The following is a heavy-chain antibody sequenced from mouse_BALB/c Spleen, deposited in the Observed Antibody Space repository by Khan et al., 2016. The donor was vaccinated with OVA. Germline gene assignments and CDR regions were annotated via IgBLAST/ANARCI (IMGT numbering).Heavy chain of an antibody. D-gene: IGHD1-1*01. Sequence: EVQLVESGPGLVKPSQSLSLTCTVSGFSITTDYAWNWIRQLPGNKLEWMGFISYNGNTKYNPSLKSRISITRDTSKNQFFLQLNSVTTEDTARYYCARVYGEAFDYWGQGTTLTVSS. V-gene: IGHV3-2*02. CDR1: GFSITTDYA. CDR3: ARVYGEAFDY. CDR2: ISYNGNT. J-gene: IGHJ2*01.